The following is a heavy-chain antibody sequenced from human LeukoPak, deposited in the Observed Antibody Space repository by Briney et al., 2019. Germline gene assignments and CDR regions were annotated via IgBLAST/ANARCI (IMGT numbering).Heavy chain of an antibody. CDR2: INHSGST. V-gene: IGHV4-34*01. Sequence: SETLSLTCAVYGGSFSGYYWSWIRQPPGKGLEWIGEINHSGSTNYNPSLKSRVTISVDTSKNQFSLKLSSVTAADTAVYYCARAHSRNYGMDAWGQGTTVTVSS. J-gene: IGHJ6*02. D-gene: IGHD1-14*01. CDR1: GGSFSGYY. CDR3: ARAHSRNYGMDA.